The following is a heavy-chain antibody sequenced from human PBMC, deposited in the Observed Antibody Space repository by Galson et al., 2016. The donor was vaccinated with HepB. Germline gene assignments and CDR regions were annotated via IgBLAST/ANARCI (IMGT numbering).Heavy chain of an antibody. J-gene: IGHJ4*02. CDR1: GFTFSSYS. Sequence: SLRLSCAASGFTFSSYSMNWVRQAPGKGLEWVSYMSSSSSTIYYADSVKGRFTISRDNAKNSLYLQMNSLRAEDTAVYYCAQDRYYYGSGSYSGFGYWGQGTLVTVSS. D-gene: IGHD3-10*01. CDR3: AQDRYYYGSGSYSGFGY. V-gene: IGHV3-48*01. CDR2: MSSSSSTI.